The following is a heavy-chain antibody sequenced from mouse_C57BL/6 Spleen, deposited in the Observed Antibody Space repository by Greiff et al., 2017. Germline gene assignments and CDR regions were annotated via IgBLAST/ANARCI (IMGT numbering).Heavy chain of an antibody. V-gene: IGHV7-3*01. Sequence: EVQRVEPGGGLVQPGGSLSLSCAASGFTFTDYYMSWVRQPPGKALEWLGFIRNKANGYTTEYSASVKGRFTISRDNSQSILYLQMNTLRAEDSATYYCARYKGAHYFDYWGQGTTLTVSS. J-gene: IGHJ2*01. CDR3: ARYKGAHYFDY. CDR2: IRNKANGYTT. CDR1: GFTFTDYY.